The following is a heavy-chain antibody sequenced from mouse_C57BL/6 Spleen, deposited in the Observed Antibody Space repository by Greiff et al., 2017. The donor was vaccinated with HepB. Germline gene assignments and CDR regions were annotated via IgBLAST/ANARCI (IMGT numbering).Heavy chain of an antibody. J-gene: IGHJ4*01. CDR3: TRYLLWYPSMDY. CDR2: IDPETGGT. CDR1: GYTFTDYE. V-gene: IGHV1-15*01. D-gene: IGHD2-10*01. Sequence: VQLQQSGAELVRPGASVTLSCKASGYTFTDYEMHWVKQTPVHGLEWIGAIDPETGGTAYNQKFKGKAILTADKSSSTAYMELRSLTSEDSAVYYCTRYLLWYPSMDYWGQGTSVTVSS.